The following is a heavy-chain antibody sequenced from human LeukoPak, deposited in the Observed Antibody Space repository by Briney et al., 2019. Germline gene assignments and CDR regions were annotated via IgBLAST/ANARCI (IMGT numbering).Heavy chain of an antibody. CDR3: FAPFDY. CDR2: IHQDGSEK. CDR1: GFAFITYW. V-gene: IGHV3-7*01. J-gene: IGHJ4*02. Sequence: PGGSLRLSCAASGFAFITYWMSWVRQAPGKGLGWVANIHQDGSEKYYVDSVKGRFTISRDNAKKSLFLQMNSLRVEDTAVYYCFAPFDYWGQGTLVTVSS.